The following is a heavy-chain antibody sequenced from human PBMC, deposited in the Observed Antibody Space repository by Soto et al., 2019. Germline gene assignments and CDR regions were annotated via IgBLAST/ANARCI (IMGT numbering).Heavy chain of an antibody. Sequence: QVQLQESGPGLVKPSETLSLTCTISGGPFSNYYCSWFRQTPGQGLEWIGYKAYSGCFSYNPSLRSRVTISLDTSKNQFSLDLSSVTAADTALYYCARQGFGPLHGLVDVWGQGTTVIVSS. CDR1: GGPFSNYY. J-gene: IGHJ6*02. CDR2: KAYSGCF. D-gene: IGHD3-10*01. CDR3: ARQGFGPLHGLVDV. V-gene: IGHV4-59*08.